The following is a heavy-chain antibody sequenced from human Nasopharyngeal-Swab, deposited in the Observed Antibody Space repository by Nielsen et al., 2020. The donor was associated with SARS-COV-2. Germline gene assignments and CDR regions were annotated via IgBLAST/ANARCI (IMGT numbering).Heavy chain of an antibody. Sequence: GESLKISCAASGFTFSSYWMSWVRQAPGKGLEWVGFIRSKAYGGTTEYAASVKGRFTISRDDSKSIAYLQMNSLKTEDTAVYYCTRGLVEQVYYYYYMDVWGKGTTVTVSS. D-gene: IGHD1-26*01. J-gene: IGHJ6*03. CDR3: TRGLVEQVYYYYYMDV. V-gene: IGHV3-49*04. CDR2: IRSKAYGGTT. CDR1: GFTFSSYW.